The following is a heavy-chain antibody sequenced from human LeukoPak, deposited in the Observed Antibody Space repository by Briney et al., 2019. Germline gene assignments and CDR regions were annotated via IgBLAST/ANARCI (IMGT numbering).Heavy chain of an antibody. CDR1: EYSFTNYW. Sequence: GESLKIACKGSEYSFTNYWIGWVRQMPGKGLEWMGIIYPGDSDTKYSPSLQGQVTISADKSISTAYLQWSSLKASDTAMYYCARPGEYSSSDEDYWGQGTMVTVSS. J-gene: IGHJ3*01. CDR2: IYPGDSDT. CDR3: ARPGEYSSSDEDY. V-gene: IGHV5-51*01. D-gene: IGHD6-6*01.